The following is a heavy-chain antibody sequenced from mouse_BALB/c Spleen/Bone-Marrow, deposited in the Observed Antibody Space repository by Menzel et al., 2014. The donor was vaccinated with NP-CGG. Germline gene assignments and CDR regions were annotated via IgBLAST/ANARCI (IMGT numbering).Heavy chain of an antibody. CDR3: ARVGDSDYAMDY. D-gene: IGHD2-13*01. V-gene: IGHV2-9*02. Sequence: VKVEESGPGLVAPSQSLSITCTVSGFSLTHYGVHWVRQPPGKGLEWLGVIWAGGSTNYISALMSRLSISKDNSKSQVFLKIHSLQTDDTAMYFCARVGDSDYAMDYWGQGSSVTVSS. CDR1: GFSLTHYG. J-gene: IGHJ4*01. CDR2: IWAGGST.